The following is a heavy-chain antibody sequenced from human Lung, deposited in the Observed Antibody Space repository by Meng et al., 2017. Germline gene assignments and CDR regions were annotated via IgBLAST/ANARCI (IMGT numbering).Heavy chain of an antibody. V-gene: IGHV4-34*01. J-gene: IGHJ4*02. CDR3: ARGPTTMAHDFDY. CDR2: INHSGST. CDR1: GGSFSDYY. Sequence: QAQLQPWVAGLLKPSETLSLTCVVSGGSFSDYYWSWIRQPPGKGLEWIGEINHSGSTNYNPSLESRATISVDTSQNNLSLKLSSVTAADSAVYYCARGPTTMAHDFDYWGQGTLVTVSS. D-gene: IGHD4-11*01.